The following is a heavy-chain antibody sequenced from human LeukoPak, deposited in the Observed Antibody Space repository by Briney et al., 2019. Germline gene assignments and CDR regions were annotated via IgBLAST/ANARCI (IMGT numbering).Heavy chain of an antibody. CDR1: GGSISSGGYY. V-gene: IGHV4-31*03. CDR2: IYYSGSA. D-gene: IGHD3-10*01. J-gene: IGHJ4*02. CDR3: ARVNYGSATKEDY. Sequence: PSETLSLTCTVSGGSISSGGYYWSWIRQHPGKGLEGIGYIYYSGSAYYNPSLKSRVTISVDTSENQFSLKLSSVTAADTAVYYCARVNYGSATKEDYWGQGTLVTVSS.